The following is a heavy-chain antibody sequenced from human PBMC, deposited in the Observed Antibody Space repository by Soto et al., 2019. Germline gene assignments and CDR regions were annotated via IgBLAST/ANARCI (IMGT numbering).Heavy chain of an antibody. Sequence: QVQLQESGPGLVKPSQTLSLTCTVSGGSISSGDYYWSWIRQPPGKGLEWIGYVYYSGSTYYNPSLKSRVTMSVDTSKSQFSLRLSSVTAADTAVYYCAASVWEKNWFDPWGQGTLVTVSS. V-gene: IGHV4-30-4*01. CDR2: VYYSGST. CDR1: GGSISSGDYY. J-gene: IGHJ5*02. CDR3: AASVWEKNWFDP. D-gene: IGHD3-16*01.